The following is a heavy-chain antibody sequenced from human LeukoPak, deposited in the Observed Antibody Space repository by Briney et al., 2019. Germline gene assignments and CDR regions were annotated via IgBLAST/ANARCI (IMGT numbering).Heavy chain of an antibody. V-gene: IGHV1-8*01. D-gene: IGHD5-18*01. CDR1: GSTFTSCD. CDR2: MNPNSGNT. J-gene: IGHJ5*02. CDR3: ARSSVDTAMVALVHWFDP. Sequence: SVKVSCKASGSTFTSCDINWVRQATGQGLEWMGWMNPNSGNTGYAQKFQGRVTMTRNTSISTAYMELSSLRSEDTAVYYCARSSVDTAMVALVHWFDPWGQGTLVTVSS.